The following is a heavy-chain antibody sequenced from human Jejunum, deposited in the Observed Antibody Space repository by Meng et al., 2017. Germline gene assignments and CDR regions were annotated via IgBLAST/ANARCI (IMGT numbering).Heavy chain of an antibody. CDR3: ARDWPGVAPSGGGFAY. CDR2: IKEDGSKK. CDR1: GFTFSTYY. D-gene: IGHD3-3*01. V-gene: IGHV3-7*01. J-gene: IGHJ1*01. Sequence: GESLKISCAASGFTFSTYYMSWVRQAPGKGLEWVANIKEDGSKKNYVESVKGRFTISKDNTKNSLYLQMNTLRAEDAAVYYCARDWPGVAPSGGGFAYWGHGKLVPSSS.